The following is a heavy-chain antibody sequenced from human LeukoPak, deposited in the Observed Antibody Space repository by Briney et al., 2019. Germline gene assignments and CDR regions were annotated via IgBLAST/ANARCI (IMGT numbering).Heavy chain of an antibody. Sequence: GGSLILSCAASGFTFSSYWMYWVRQAPGEGLVWVSRINSDGSSTSYADSVKGRFTISRDNAKNTLYLQMNSLRAEDTAVYYCARDLSDYGDAYYYGMDVWGQGTTVTVSS. J-gene: IGHJ6*02. D-gene: IGHD4-17*01. V-gene: IGHV3-74*01. CDR2: INSDGSST. CDR3: ARDLSDYGDAYYYGMDV. CDR1: GFTFSSYW.